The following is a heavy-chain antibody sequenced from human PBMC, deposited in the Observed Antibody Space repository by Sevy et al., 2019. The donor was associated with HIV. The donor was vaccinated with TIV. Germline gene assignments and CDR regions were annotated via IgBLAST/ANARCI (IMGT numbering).Heavy chain of an antibody. D-gene: IGHD2-21*01. Sequence: SETLSLTCTVPGGSMTGYYWSWIRQSPEKGLEYIGYVHYSGRTNYTPSFKSRVTISVDTAKNQFSLKVTSVTAADTAVYYCARGRDGHNYSSDYWGQGTLVTVSS. J-gene: IGHJ4*02. CDR1: GGSMTGYY. CDR2: VHYSGRT. V-gene: IGHV4-59*01. CDR3: ARGRDGHNYSSDY.